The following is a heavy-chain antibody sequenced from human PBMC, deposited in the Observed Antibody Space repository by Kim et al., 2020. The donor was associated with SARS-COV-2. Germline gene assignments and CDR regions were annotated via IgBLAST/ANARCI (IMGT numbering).Heavy chain of an antibody. J-gene: IGHJ4*02. D-gene: IGHD5-12*01. Sequence: YYSGCVKSRFTISRDNSKNTLFLQMTSLRLEETAVDYCARDDGNGYNSIDFWGQGTLVTVSS. V-gene: IGHV3-30*01. CDR3: ARDDGNGYNSIDF.